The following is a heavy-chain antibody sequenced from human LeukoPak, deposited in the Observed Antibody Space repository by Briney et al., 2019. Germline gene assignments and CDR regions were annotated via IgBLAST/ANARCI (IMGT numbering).Heavy chain of an antibody. Sequence: GGSLRLSCAASGFTVSSNYMSWVRQAPGKGLEWVSGISAGGDTTYYADSVKGRFTISRSNSKNMVFLQMNRLTAEDTAIYYCATASGSYFDWLSFIDYWGQGTLVTVSS. CDR2: ISAGGDTT. J-gene: IGHJ4*02. CDR1: GFTVSSNY. V-gene: IGHV3-23*01. CDR3: ATASGSYFDWLSFIDY. D-gene: IGHD3-9*01.